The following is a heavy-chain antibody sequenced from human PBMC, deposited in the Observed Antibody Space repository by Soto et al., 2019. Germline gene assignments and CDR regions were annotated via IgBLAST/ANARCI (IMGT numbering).Heavy chain of an antibody. Sequence: PGGSLRLSCATSGFTFDDYAVHWVRQAPGKGLEWVSGISWNSGSKGYADSVKGRFTISRDNAKNSLYLQMSSLRAEDTALYRCAKDAGSGYHYLESWGQGTLVTVSS. D-gene: IGHD3-22*01. CDR1: GFTFDDYA. V-gene: IGHV3-9*01. CDR2: ISWNSGSK. J-gene: IGHJ4*02. CDR3: AKDAGSGYHYLES.